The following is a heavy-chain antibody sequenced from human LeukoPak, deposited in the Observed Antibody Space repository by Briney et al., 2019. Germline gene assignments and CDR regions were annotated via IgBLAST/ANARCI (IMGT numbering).Heavy chain of an antibody. D-gene: IGHD6-19*01. J-gene: IGHJ4*02. Sequence: GGSLRLSCAASGFTFSSYSMNWVRRAPGKGLEWVSSISSGSTYIYYADSVKGRFTISRDNAKNSVYLQMNSLRAEDTAVYSCAAAYDRAVAGTGSLDYWGQGSLVTVSS. V-gene: IGHV3-21*01. CDR1: GFTFSSYS. CDR2: ISSGSTYI. CDR3: AAAYDRAVAGTGSLDY.